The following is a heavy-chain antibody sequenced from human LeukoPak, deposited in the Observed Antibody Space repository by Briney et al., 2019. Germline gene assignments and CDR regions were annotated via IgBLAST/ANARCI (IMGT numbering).Heavy chain of an antibody. V-gene: IGHV1-46*01. CDR3: ARDYSNYGGCYGMDV. D-gene: IGHD4-4*01. J-gene: IGHJ6*02. CDR2: INPSGGST. Sequence: ASVKVSCKASGYTFTGYYMHWVRQAPGQGLEWMGIINPSGGSTSNAQKFQGRVTMTRDTSTSTVYMELSSLRSEDTAVYYCARDYSNYGGCYGMDVWGQGTTVTVSS. CDR1: GYTFTGYY.